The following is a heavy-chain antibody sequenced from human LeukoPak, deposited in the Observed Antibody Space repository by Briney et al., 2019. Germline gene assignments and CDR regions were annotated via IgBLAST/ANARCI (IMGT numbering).Heavy chain of an antibody. CDR1: GFTVSSYS. CDR2: FYSGGNT. Sequence: GGSLRLSCAASGFTVSSYSMSWVRQAPGKGLEWVSIFYSGGNTYSADSVKGRFTISRDNSRNTLDLQMNSLRAEDTAVYYCARHRAYGFDFWGQGTLVTVSS. V-gene: IGHV3-53*01. CDR3: ARHRAYGFDF. J-gene: IGHJ3*01.